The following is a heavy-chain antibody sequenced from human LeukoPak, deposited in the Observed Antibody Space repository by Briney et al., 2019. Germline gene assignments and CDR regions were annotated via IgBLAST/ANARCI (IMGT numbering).Heavy chain of an antibody. V-gene: IGHV5-51*01. J-gene: IGHJ4*02. Sequence: GASLKISCKGSGSSFTSYWIGWVRQKPGKGLEWMGIIYPGDSDTRNSPSLQGQVIISVAKSISTAYLQWSSLKASDTAMYYCARSSHYYYGSGPLHAYYFDYWGQGTLVTVSS. D-gene: IGHD3-10*01. CDR2: IYPGDSDT. CDR3: ARSSHYYYGSGPLHAYYFDY. CDR1: GSSFTSYW.